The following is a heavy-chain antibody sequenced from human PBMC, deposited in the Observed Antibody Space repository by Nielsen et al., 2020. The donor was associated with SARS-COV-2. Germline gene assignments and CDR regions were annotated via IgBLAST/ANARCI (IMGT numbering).Heavy chain of an antibody. V-gene: IGHV4-30-4*01. CDR1: GGSISSGDYY. Sequence: SETLSLTCTVSGGSISSGDYYWSWIRQPPGKGLEWIGYIYYSGSTYYNPSLKSRVTISVDTSKNQFSLKLSSVTAADTAVYYCARDRNIPGSYYKKNGMDVWGQGTTVTVSS. D-gene: IGHD3-10*01. CDR2: IYYSGST. CDR3: ARDRNIPGSYYKKNGMDV. J-gene: IGHJ6*02.